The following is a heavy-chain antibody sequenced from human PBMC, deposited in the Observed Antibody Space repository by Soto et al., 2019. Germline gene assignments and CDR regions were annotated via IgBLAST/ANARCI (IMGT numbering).Heavy chain of an antibody. D-gene: IGHD3-22*01. Sequence: PGESLKISCKGSGYSFAGYWSTWVRQKPGKGLEGMGRIDPSDSQTSYSPSFRGHVTISVTKSITTVFLQWSSLRASDTAMYYCARQIYDSDTGPNFQYYFDSWGQGTPVTVSS. CDR2: IDPSDSQT. CDR3: ARQIYDSDTGPNFQYYFDS. CDR1: GYSFAGYW. V-gene: IGHV5-10-1*01. J-gene: IGHJ4*02.